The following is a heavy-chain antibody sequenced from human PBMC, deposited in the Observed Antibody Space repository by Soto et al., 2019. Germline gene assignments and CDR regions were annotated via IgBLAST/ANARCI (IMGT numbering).Heavy chain of an antibody. D-gene: IGHD3-3*01. CDR3: SSYPDFWGGHTPL. CDR1: GFSITNTW. J-gene: IGHJ4*02. CDR2: VKSKADGGTA. Sequence: EVQLVESGGGLVQPGGSLRLSCAASGFSITNTWMHWVRQAPGKGLEWVGHVKSKADGGTADYAAPVKRRFTVSRDDSKNTQYLQMNSLKMEDQAVYYCSSYPDFWGGHTPLWGQGTLVTVSS. V-gene: IGHV3-15*07.